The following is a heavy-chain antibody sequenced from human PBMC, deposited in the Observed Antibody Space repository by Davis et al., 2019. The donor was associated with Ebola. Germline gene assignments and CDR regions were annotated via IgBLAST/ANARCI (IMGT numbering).Heavy chain of an antibody. D-gene: IGHD3-16*02. V-gene: IGHV3-23*01. CDR1: GFTFSSYA. Sequence: GESLKISCAASGFTFSSYAMSWVRQAPGKGLEWVSAISGSGGSTYYADSVKGRFTISRDNSKNTLYLQMNSLRAEDTAVYYCAKDYVWGSYRTRSDAFDIWGQGTMVTVSS. CDR2: ISGSGGST. CDR3: AKDYVWGSYRTRSDAFDI. J-gene: IGHJ3*02.